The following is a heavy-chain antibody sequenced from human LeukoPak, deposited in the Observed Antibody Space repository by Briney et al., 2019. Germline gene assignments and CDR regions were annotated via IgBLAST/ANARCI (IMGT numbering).Heavy chain of an antibody. Sequence: GGSLRLSCAASGFTVSSNYMSWVRQAPGKGLEWVSDISGSGGSTYYADSVKGRFTISRDNSKNTLYLQMNSLRAEDTAVYYCAKRIRVNWFDLWGQGTLVTVSS. V-gene: IGHV3-23*01. CDR2: ISGSGGST. CDR3: AKRIRVNWFDL. J-gene: IGHJ5*02. CDR1: GFTVSSNY.